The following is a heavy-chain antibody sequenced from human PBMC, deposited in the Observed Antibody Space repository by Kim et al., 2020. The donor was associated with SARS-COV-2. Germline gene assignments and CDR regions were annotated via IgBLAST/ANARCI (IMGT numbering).Heavy chain of an antibody. V-gene: IGHV3-23*01. CDR1: GFTFSSYA. CDR2: ISGSGGST. J-gene: IGHJ4*02. CDR3: AKREMFEGPVYDILTGYYPNYYFDS. Sequence: GGSLRLSCAASGFTFSSYAMSWVRQAPGKGLEWVSAISGSGGSTYYADSVKGRFTISRDNSKNTLYLQMNSLRAEDTAVYYCAKREMFEGPVYDILTGYYPNYYFDSWGQVSLVTVSS. D-gene: IGHD3-9*01.